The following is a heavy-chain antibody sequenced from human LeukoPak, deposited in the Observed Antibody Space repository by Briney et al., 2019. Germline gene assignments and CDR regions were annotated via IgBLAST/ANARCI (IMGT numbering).Heavy chain of an antibody. CDR3: AREGHQLEAFDI. Sequence: GRSLRLSCAASGFTFSSYAMHWIRQAPGKGLEWVAVISYDGSNKYYADSVKGRFTISRDNSKNTLYLQMNSLGAEDTAVYYCAREGHQLEAFDIWGQGTMVTVSS. D-gene: IGHD2-2*01. V-gene: IGHV3-30-3*01. J-gene: IGHJ3*02. CDR2: ISYDGSNK. CDR1: GFTFSSYA.